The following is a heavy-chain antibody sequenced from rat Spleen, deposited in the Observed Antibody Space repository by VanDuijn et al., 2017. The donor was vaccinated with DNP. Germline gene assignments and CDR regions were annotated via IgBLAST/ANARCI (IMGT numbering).Heavy chain of an antibody. CDR2: ITNSGSDT. CDR1: GLTFSNYA. J-gene: IGHJ3*01. D-gene: IGHD1-2*01. Sequence: EVQLVESGGGLVQPGRSLKLSCAASGLTFSNYAMAWVRQAPTKGLEWVASITNSGSDTKYRDSVQGRFTISRDNVKYTLYLQMDSLRSEETATYYCARHSTVAARDWFAFWGQGTLVTVSS. V-gene: IGHV5S13*01. CDR3: ARHSTVAARDWFAF.